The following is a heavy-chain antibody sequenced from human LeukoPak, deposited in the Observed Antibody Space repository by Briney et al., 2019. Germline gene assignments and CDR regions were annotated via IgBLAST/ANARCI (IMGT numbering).Heavy chain of an antibody. Sequence: SETLSLTCTVSGGSISSYYWSWIRQPPGKGLEWIGSIYHSGSTYYNPSLKSRVTISVDTSKNQFSLKLSSVTAADTAVYNCARDGWYYYDSSGYYEIDYWGQGTLVTVSS. V-gene: IGHV4-38-2*02. CDR2: IYHSGST. D-gene: IGHD3-22*01. CDR1: GGSISSYY. CDR3: ARDGWYYYDSSGYYEIDY. J-gene: IGHJ4*02.